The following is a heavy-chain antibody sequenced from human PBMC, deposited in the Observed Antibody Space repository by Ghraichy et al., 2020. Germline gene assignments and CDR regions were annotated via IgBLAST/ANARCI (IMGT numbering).Heavy chain of an antibody. CDR3: VKGGVMITFGGVIAP. CDR1: GFTFSSYA. D-gene: IGHD3-16*01. CDR2: ISSNGGST. J-gene: IGHJ5*02. V-gene: IGHV3-64D*06. Sequence: GGSLRLSCSASGFTFSSYAMHWVRQAPGKGLEYVSAISSNGGSTYYADSVKGRFTISRDNSKNTLYLQMSSLRAEDTAVYYCVKGGVMITFGGVIAPWGQGTLVTVSS.